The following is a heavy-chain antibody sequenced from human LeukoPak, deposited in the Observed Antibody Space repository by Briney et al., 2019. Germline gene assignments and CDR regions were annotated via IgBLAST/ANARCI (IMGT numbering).Heavy chain of an antibody. CDR1: GFTFSSYW. CDR3: ARERGYSYALYGMDV. Sequence: GGSLRLSCAASGFTFSSYWMHWVRQAPGKGLVWASRINSDGSSTSYADSVKGRFTISRDNAKNTLYLQMNSLRVEDTAVYYCARERGYSYALYGMDVWGQGTTVTVPS. CDR2: INSDGSST. V-gene: IGHV3-74*01. D-gene: IGHD5-18*01. J-gene: IGHJ6*02.